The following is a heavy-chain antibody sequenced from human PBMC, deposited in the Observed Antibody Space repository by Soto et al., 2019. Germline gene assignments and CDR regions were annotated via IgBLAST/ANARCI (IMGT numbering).Heavy chain of an antibody. CDR3: AKAATDYDFWSGSPYGMDV. Sequence: GGSLRLSCAASGFTFSSYAMSWVRQAPGKGLEWVSAISGSGGSTYYADSVKGRFTISRDNSKNTLYLQMNSLRAEGTAVYYCAKAATDYDFWSGSPYGMDVWGQGTTVTVSS. J-gene: IGHJ6*02. CDR2: ISGSGGST. CDR1: GFTFSSYA. V-gene: IGHV3-23*01. D-gene: IGHD3-3*01.